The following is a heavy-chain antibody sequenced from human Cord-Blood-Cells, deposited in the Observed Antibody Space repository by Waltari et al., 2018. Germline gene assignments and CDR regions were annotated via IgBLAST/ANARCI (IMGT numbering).Heavy chain of an antibody. Sequence: QVQLQQWGAGLLKPSETLSLTCAVYGGSFSGYYWSWIRQPPGKGLEWIGEINHSGSTNYTPSRKSRVTISVDTSKNQFSLKLSSVTAADTAVYYCARGYCSSTSCYTRRGNYFDYWGQGTLVTISS. J-gene: IGHJ4*02. CDR3: ARGYCSSTSCYTRRGNYFDY. V-gene: IGHV4-34*01. D-gene: IGHD2-2*02. CDR2: INHSGST. CDR1: GGSFSGYY.